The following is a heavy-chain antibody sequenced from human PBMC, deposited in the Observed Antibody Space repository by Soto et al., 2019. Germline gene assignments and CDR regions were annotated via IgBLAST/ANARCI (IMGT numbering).Heavy chain of an antibody. Sequence: EVQLLESGGGLVQPGGSLRLSCAASGFTFSSYAMSWVRQAPGKGLEWVSAISGSGGSTYYADSVKSRFTISRDSAKSTLYLQMNSLTADDTAVYYCAKWGYSSFHYDAFDIWGQGTMVTVSS. CDR3: AKWGYSSFHYDAFDI. D-gene: IGHD6-6*01. V-gene: IGHV3-23*01. J-gene: IGHJ3*02. CDR2: ISGSGGST. CDR1: GFTFSSYA.